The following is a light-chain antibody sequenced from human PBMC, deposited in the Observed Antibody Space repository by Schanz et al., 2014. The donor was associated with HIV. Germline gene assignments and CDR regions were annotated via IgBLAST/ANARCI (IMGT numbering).Light chain of an antibody. V-gene: IGKV4-1*01. CDR2: WAS. CDR1: QSVLYSSKNKTF. CDR3: LQYSTAPRS. Sequence: DIVMTQSPDSLAVSLGERATINCKSSQSVLYSSKNKTFLALYQQKPGQPPKLLIYWASTRDSGVPDRFSGSGSGTDFTLTISSLQAEDVAVYYCLQYSTAPRSFGQGTKVEIK. J-gene: IGKJ2*03.